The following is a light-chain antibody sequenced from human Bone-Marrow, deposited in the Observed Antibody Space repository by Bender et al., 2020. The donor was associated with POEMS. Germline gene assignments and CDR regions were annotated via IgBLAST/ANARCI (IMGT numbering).Light chain of an antibody. J-gene: IGLJ3*02. CDR1: SSDVGTYNL. CDR2: EGS. Sequence: QSALTQPASVSASPGQSITISCTGTSSDVGTYNLVSWYQQYPGKAPKLIIYEGSKRPSGVTNRFSGSKSGNTASLTISGLQAGDEAYYYCSSYGGNNNWVFGGGTKMTVL. CDR3: SSYGGNNNWV. V-gene: IGLV2-23*01.